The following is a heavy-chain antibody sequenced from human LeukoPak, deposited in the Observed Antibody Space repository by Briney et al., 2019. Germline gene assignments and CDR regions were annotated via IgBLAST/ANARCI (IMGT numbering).Heavy chain of an antibody. CDR1: GFTFISYG. CDR2: IRYDGSNK. Sequence: GGSLRLSCAASGFTFISYGMHWVRQAPGKGLEWVTFIRYDGSNKYYADSVKGRFTISRDNSKNTLYLQMNSLRAEDTAVYYCAKRAPPGLYMDVWGKGTTVTISS. D-gene: IGHD3-16*01. CDR3: AKRAPPGLYMDV. V-gene: IGHV3-30*02. J-gene: IGHJ6*03.